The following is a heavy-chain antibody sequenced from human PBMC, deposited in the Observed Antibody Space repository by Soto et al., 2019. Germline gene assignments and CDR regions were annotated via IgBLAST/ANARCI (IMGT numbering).Heavy chain of an antibody. J-gene: IGHJ4*02. CDR1: GYSFAGYW. Sequence: GESLKISCKADGYSFAGYWITWVRQKPGKGLEWMGRIDPSDSQTYYSPSFRGHVTISATKSITTVFLQWSSLRASDTAMYYCARQIYDSDTGPNFQYYFDSWGQGTPVTVSS. CDR3: ARQIYDSDTGPNFQYYFDS. CDR2: IDPSDSQT. V-gene: IGHV5-10-1*01. D-gene: IGHD3-22*01.